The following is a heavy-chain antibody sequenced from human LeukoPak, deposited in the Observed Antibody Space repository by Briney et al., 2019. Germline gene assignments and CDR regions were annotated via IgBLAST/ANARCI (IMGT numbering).Heavy chain of an antibody. V-gene: IGHV3-15*01. CDR3: TTGLVTTLNYYDSSGPDY. CDR1: GFTFSNAW. Sequence: GGSLRLSCAASGFTFSNAWMSWVRQAPGKGLEWVGRIKSKTDGGTTDYAAPVKGRFTISRDDSKNTLYLQMNSLKTEDTAVYYCTTGLVTTLNYYDSSGPDYWGQGTLVTVSS. J-gene: IGHJ4*02. CDR2: IKSKTDGGTT. D-gene: IGHD3-22*01.